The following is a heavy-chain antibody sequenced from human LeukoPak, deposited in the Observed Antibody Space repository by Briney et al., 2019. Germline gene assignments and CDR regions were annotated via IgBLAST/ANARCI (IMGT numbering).Heavy chain of an antibody. V-gene: IGHV4-30-2*01. CDR2: IYHSGST. Sequence: SETLSLTCAVSGGSISSGGYSWSWIRQPPGKGLEWIGYIYHSGSTYYNPSLKSRVTISVDRSKNQFSLKLSSVTAADTALYFCARARLSVGAFDIWGQGTMVTVSS. CDR3: ARARLSVGAFDI. J-gene: IGHJ3*02. CDR1: GGSISSGGYS. D-gene: IGHD1-26*01.